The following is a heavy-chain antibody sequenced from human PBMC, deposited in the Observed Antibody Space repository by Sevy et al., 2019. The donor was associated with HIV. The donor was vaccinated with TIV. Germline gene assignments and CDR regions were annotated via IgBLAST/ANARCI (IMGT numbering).Heavy chain of an antibody. V-gene: IGHV4-59*01. CDR1: GDSISGYY. CDR3: ARAYSNYYYAMDV. CDR2: IYYSGRT. J-gene: IGHJ6*02. Sequence: TLSLTCTVSGDSISGYYWSWIRQPPGKGLEWIGYIYYSGRTDYNPSLKSRVIISQDTSKNQFSLKLTSLTAADTAVYFCARAYSNYYYAMDVWGQGTTVTVSS. D-gene: IGHD4-4*01.